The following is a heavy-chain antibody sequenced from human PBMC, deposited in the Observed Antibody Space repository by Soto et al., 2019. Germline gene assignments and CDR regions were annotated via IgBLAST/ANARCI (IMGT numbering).Heavy chain of an antibody. J-gene: IGHJ4*02. CDR1: GFTFSSYG. Sequence: QVQLVESGGGVVQPGRSLRLSCVASGFTFSSYGMHWVRQAPGKGLEWVAIISYDGSNTYYADSVKGRFTISRDNSKNTMYXXMNSLRGEDTSVYYCAKEGGLSGSYYISSSYYFDYWGQGTLVTVSS. CDR2: ISYDGSNT. V-gene: IGHV3-30*18. D-gene: IGHD1-26*01. CDR3: AKEGGLSGSYYISSSYYFDY.